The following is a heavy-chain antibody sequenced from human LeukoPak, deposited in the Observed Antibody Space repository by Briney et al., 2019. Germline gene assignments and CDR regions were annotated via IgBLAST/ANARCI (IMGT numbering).Heavy chain of an antibody. CDR3: ARVRTYYYDSSGFDAFDI. CDR2: IYYSGST. CDR1: GGSISSYY. Sequence: KPSETLSLTCTVSGGSISSYYWSWIRQPPGKGLEWIGYIYYSGSTNYNPSLKSRVTISVDTSKNQFSLKLSSVTAADTAVYYCARVRTYYYDSSGFDAFDIWGQGIMVTVSS. D-gene: IGHD3-22*01. J-gene: IGHJ3*02. V-gene: IGHV4-59*01.